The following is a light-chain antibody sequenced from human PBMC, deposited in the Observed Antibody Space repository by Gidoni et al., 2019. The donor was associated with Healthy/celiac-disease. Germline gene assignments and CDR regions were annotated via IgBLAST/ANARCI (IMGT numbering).Light chain of an antibody. V-gene: IGKV3-11*01. CDR1: QSVSSY. J-gene: IGKJ4*01. Sequence: EIVLTQSPATLSLSPGERAPLSCRASQSVSSYLAWYQQKPGQAPSLLIYDASNRATGIPARFSGSGSGTDFTLTISSLEPEDFAVYYCQQRSNWPPLTFXGXTKVEIK. CDR2: DAS. CDR3: QQRSNWPPLT.